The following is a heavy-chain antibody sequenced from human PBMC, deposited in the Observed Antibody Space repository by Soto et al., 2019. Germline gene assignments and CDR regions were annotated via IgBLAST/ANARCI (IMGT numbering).Heavy chain of an antibody. D-gene: IGHD2-2*01. CDR3: ARSNLPGYCRSTSCYARDYYYYYYMDV. CDR1: GGSISSYY. Sequence: ASETLSLTCTVSGGSISSYYWSWIRQPPGKGLEWIGYIYYSGSTNYNPSLKSRVTISVDTSKNQFSLKLSSVTAADTAVYYCARSNLPGYCRSTSCYARDYYYYYYMDVWGKGTTVT. J-gene: IGHJ6*03. CDR2: IYYSGST. V-gene: IGHV4-59*01.